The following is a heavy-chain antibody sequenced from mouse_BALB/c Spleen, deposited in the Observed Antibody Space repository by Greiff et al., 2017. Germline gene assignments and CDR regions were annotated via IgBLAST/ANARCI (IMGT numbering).Heavy chain of an antibody. CDR3: ARAYYGNYGYAMDY. Sequence: EVHLVESGGGLVKPGGSLKLSCAASGFTFSSYAMSWVRQSPEKRLEWVAEISSGGSYTYYPDTVTGRFTISRDNAKNTLYLEMSSLRSEDTAMYYCARAYYGNYGYAMDYWGQGTSVTVSS. V-gene: IGHV5-9-4*01. J-gene: IGHJ4*01. CDR2: ISSGGSYT. CDR1: GFTFSSYA. D-gene: IGHD2-10*01.